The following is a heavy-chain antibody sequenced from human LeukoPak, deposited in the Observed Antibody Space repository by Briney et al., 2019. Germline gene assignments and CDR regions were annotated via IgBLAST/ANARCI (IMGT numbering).Heavy chain of an antibody. D-gene: IGHD1-26*01. J-gene: IGHJ4*02. Sequence: GGSLRLSCAASGFTLSSYAMHWVRQPAGKGLEWASAIGTAGDTFYPGSVKGRFTISRENAKKSLFLQMNSLRAEDTAVYYCARQNTPHGNFDYWGQGTLVTVSS. CDR3: ARQNTPHGNFDY. V-gene: IGHV3-13*01. CDR2: IGTAGDT. CDR1: GFTLSSYA.